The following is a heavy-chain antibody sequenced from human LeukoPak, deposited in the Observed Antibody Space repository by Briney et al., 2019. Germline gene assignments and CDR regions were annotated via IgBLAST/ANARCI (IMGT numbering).Heavy chain of an antibody. CDR3: AREGGFYRPLDY. V-gene: IGHV4-59*12. CDR2: VYYTGST. CDR1: GGSISNYY. D-gene: IGHD2/OR15-2a*01. Sequence: SETLSLTCPVSGGSISNYYYWTWIRQPPGKGLEWIGYVYYTGSTNFNPSLKSRVTMSLDTSRNQFSLKLTSVTAADTAVYYCAREGGFYRPLDYSGPGTLVIVSS. J-gene: IGHJ4*02.